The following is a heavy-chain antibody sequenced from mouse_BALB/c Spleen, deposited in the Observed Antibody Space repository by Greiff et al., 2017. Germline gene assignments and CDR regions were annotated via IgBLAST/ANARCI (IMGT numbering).Heavy chain of an antibody. CDR1: GFTFSSFG. CDR2: ISSGSSTI. V-gene: IGHV5-17*02. CDR3: ARSYYRYDGYAMDD. Sequence: EVQLVESGGGLVQPGGSRKLSCAASGFTFSSFGMHWVRQAPEKGLEWVAYISSGSSTIYYADTVKGRFTISRDNPKNTLFLQMTSLRSEDTAMYYCARSYYRYDGYAMDDWGQGTSVTVSA. D-gene: IGHD2-14*01. J-gene: IGHJ4*01.